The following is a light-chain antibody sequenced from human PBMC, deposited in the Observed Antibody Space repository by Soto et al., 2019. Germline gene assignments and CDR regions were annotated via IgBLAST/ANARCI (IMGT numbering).Light chain of an antibody. V-gene: IGLV2-18*02. CDR1: SSEVGSYSR. Sequence: QSALTQPPSVSGSAGQSVTSSCTGTSSEVGSYSRVSWYQQPPGTAPKLVIYEVSNRPSGGPDRFSGSKSGNTASLTISGLQAEDEAEYYCSSYTISSTSFVFGTGTKLTVL. J-gene: IGLJ1*01. CDR2: EVS. CDR3: SSYTISSTSFV.